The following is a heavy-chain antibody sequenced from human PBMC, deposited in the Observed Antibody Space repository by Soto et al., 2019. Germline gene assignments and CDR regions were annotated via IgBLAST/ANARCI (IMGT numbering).Heavy chain of an antibody. CDR1: GGTFSSYA. J-gene: IGHJ5*02. CDR2: IIPIFGTA. D-gene: IGHD3-3*01. Sequence: SVKVSCKASGGTFSSYAISWVRQAPGQGLEWMGGIIPIFGTANYAQKFQGRVTITADESTSTAYMELSSLRSEDTAVYYCAREDTIFGMVTWFDPWGQGTLVTSPQ. CDR3: AREDTIFGMVTWFDP. V-gene: IGHV1-69*13.